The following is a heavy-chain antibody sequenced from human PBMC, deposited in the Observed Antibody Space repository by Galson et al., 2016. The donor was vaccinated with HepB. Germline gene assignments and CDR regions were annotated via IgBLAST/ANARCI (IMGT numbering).Heavy chain of an antibody. D-gene: IGHD3-3*01. CDR3: ARQIRFLEWLLSWDYYYGMDV. J-gene: IGHJ6*02. CDR2: XXAGXGNT. Sequence: SVKVSCKASGYTFTSYAMHWVRQAPGQRXXXMGXXXAGXGNTXXXQKXXXRVTITRDTSASTAYMELSSLRSEDTAVYYXARQIRFLEWLLSWDYYYGMDVWGQGTTVTVSS. V-gene: IGHV1-3*01. CDR1: GYTFTSYA.